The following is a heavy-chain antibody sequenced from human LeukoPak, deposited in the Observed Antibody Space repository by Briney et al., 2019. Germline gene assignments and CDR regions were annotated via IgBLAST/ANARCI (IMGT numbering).Heavy chain of an antibody. Sequence: RAGESLKISCKASGYTFDNYWISWVRLMPGKGLEWMGIIYPGDSNARYNQSFQGHVTMSVDRSIDTAYLQWSSLQASDTATYYCATQYAQFYDFWGQGTLVTVSS. CDR2: IYPGDSNA. CDR3: ATQYAQFYDF. V-gene: IGHV5-51*01. D-gene: IGHD2-8*01. CDR1: GYTFDNYW. J-gene: IGHJ4*02.